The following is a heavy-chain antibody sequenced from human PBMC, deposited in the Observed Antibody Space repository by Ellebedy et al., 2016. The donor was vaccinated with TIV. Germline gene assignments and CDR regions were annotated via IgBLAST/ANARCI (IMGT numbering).Heavy chain of an antibody. J-gene: IGHJ5*02. CDR3: ARDTRFIDHQHNWFDP. D-gene: IGHD2-2*01. Sequence: GGSLRLSCAASGFTSSDYYMSWIRQAPGKGLEWVSYISNTDSSIFYADAVKGRFTISRDNTKNLLYLQMNSLRAEDTAVYYCARDTRFIDHQHNWFDPWGQGTLVTVSS. CDR2: ISNTDSSI. CDR1: GFTSSDYY. V-gene: IGHV3-11*01.